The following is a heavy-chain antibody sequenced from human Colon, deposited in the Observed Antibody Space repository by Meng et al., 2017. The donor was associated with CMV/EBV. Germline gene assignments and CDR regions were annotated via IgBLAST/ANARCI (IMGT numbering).Heavy chain of an antibody. D-gene: IGHD2-21*01. CDR1: GFTFSPYE. Sequence: GGSLRLSCAASGFTFSPYEMNWVRQAPGKGLEWVSSISSSGSYIYYADSVKGRFTISRDSAKTSVFLQMNNLRAEDTALYYCARDQAGDPLFYYTGLDVWGHGTPVTVSS. CDR3: ARDQAGDPLFYYTGLDV. V-gene: IGHV3-21*06. J-gene: IGHJ6*02. CDR2: ISSSGSYI.